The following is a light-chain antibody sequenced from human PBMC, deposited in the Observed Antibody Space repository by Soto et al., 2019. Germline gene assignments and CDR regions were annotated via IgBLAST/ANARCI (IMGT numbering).Light chain of an antibody. CDR3: SSYTSSSTPYV. CDR2: DVS. V-gene: IGLV2-14*01. CDR1: SSDVGGYNY. J-gene: IGLJ1*01. Sequence: QSVLTQPASVSGSPGQSITISCTGTSSDVGGYNYVSWYQKHPGKAPTLMIYDVSYRPSGVSNRFSGSKSGNTASLTISGLQAEDEADYYCSSYTSSSTPYVFGTGTKVTVL.